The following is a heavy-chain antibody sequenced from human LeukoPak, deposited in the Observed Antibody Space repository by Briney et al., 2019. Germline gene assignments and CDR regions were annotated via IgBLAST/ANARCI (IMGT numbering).Heavy chain of an antibody. V-gene: IGHV1-18*01. D-gene: IGHD4/OR15-4a*01. Sequence: GASVKVSCKASGYTFTSYGISWVRQAPGQGLEWMGWISAYNGNTNYAQKLQGRVTMTTDTSTSTAYMELRSLRSDDTAVYYCARDSSAYGAHCFDSWGQGTLVTVSS. CDR1: GYTFTSYG. CDR3: ARDSSAYGAHCFDS. CDR2: ISAYNGNT. J-gene: IGHJ4*02.